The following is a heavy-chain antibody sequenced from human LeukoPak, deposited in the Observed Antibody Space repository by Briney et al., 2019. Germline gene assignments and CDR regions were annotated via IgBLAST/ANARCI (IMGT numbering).Heavy chain of an antibody. CDR3: ARGVQSGSYYYFDY. V-gene: IGHV1-24*01. CDR2: FDPEDGET. D-gene: IGHD1-26*01. J-gene: IGHJ4*02. Sequence: ASVKVSCKVSGYTLTELSMHWVRQVPGKGLEWMGGFDPEDGETIYAQKFQGRVTMTEDTSTDTAYMELSSLRSEDTAVYYCARGVQSGSYYYFDYWGQGTLVTVSS. CDR1: GYTLTELS.